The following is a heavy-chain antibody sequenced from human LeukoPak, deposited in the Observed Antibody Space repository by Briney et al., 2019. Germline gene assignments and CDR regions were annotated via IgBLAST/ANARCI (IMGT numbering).Heavy chain of an antibody. CDR3: ARARDYSYGAHSNY. D-gene: IGHD4/OR15-4a*01. CDR1: GFTFSSYG. Sequence: GGSLRLSCAASGFTFSSYGMNWVRQAPGKGLEWVAVIWYDGSNKYYADSVKGRFTISRDNSKNTVYLQMNSLRAEDTAVYYCARARDYSYGAHSNYWGQGALVTVSS. CDR2: IWYDGSNK. V-gene: IGHV3-33*01. J-gene: IGHJ4*02.